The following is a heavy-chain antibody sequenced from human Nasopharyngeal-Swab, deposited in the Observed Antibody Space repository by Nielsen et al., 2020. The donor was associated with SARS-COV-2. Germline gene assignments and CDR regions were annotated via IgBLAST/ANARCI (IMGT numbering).Heavy chain of an antibody. J-gene: IGHJ6*02. CDR1: GFTFSDHY. CDR3: ARESKGYYYGMDV. Sequence: GGSLRLSFAASGFTFSDHYMDWVRQAPGKGLEWVGRTRNKANSYTTEYAASVKGRFTISRDDSKNSLYLQMNSLKTEDTAVYYCARESKGYYYGMDVWGQGTTVTVSS. CDR2: TRNKANSYTT. V-gene: IGHV3-72*01.